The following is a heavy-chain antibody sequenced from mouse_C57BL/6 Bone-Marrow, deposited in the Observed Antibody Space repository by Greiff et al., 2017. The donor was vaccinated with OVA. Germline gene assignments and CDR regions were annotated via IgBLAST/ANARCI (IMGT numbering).Heavy chain of an antibody. CDR3: AREDRGYFDV. D-gene: IGHD2-14*01. CDR1: GFTFSDYY. V-gene: IGHV5-16*01. J-gene: IGHJ1*03. CDR2: INYDGSST. Sequence: EVQRVESEGGLVQPGSSMKLSCTASGFTFSDYYMAWVRQVPEKGLEWVANINYDGSSTYYLDSLKSRFIISRDNAKNILYLQMSSLKSEDTATYYCAREDRGYFDVWGTGTTVTVSS.